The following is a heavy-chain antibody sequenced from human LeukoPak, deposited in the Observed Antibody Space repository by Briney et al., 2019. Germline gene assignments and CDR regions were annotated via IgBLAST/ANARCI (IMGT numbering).Heavy chain of an antibody. V-gene: IGHV3-23*01. D-gene: IGHD2-2*01. CDR2: ISGSGGST. CDR3: AKAAYCSSTSCSDEYYYYYYGMDV. Sequence: GGSLRLSCAASGFTFSSYAMSWVRQAPGKGLEWVSAISGSGGSTYYADSVKGRVTISRDNSKNTLYLQMNSLRAEDTAVYYCAKAAYCSSTSCSDEYYYYYYGMDVWGQGTTVTVSS. J-gene: IGHJ6*02. CDR1: GFTFSSYA.